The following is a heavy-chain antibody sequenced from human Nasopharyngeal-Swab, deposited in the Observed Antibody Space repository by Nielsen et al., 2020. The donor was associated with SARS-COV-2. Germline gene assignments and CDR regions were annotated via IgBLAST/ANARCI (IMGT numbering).Heavy chain of an antibody. CDR1: GFSLSNARMG. D-gene: IGHD3-9*01. V-gene: IGHV2-26*01. CDR2: IFSNDEK. J-gene: IGHJ4*02. CDR3: ARILKDYDILTGYYISRGSYYFDY. Sequence: SGPTLVTPTETLTLTCTVSGFSLSNARMGVSWIREPPGKALEWLAHIFSNDEKSYSTSLKSRLTISKDTSKSQVVLTMTNMDPVDTATYYCARILKDYDILTGYYISRGSYYFDYWGQGTLVTVSS.